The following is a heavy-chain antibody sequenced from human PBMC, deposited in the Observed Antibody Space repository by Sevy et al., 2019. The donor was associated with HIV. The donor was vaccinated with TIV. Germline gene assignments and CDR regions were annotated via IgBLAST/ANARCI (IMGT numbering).Heavy chain of an antibody. CDR1: GFTFGDYA. D-gene: IGHD3-22*01. Sequence: GGSLRLSCTGSGFTFGDYAMSWFRQAPVMGLEWVGFIRSKDYGGATEHAASVKGRFTISRDDSKSIADLQMNSLKTEDTAVYYCTRGYYYDSSGYSDYWGQGTLVTVSS. V-gene: IGHV3-49*03. J-gene: IGHJ4*02. CDR2: IRSKDYGGAT. CDR3: TRGYYYDSSGYSDY.